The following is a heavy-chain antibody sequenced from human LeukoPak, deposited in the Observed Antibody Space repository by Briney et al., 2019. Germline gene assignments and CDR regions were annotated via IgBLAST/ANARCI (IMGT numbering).Heavy chain of an antibody. V-gene: IGHV4-59*01. D-gene: IGHD3-3*01. Sequence: SETLSLTCTVSGDSLSTYYWTWIRQPPGKGLEWIGHIYYSGSTNYNPSLKSRVTISVDTSKNQFSLKMSSVTAADTAVYYCAREGGDFWSGYYFDYWGQGTLVTVSS. CDR1: GDSLSTYY. CDR3: AREGGDFWSGYYFDY. CDR2: IYYSGST. J-gene: IGHJ4*02.